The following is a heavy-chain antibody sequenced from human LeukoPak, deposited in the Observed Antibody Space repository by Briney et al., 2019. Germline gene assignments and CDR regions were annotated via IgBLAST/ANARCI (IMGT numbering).Heavy chain of an antibody. CDR1: GFTFSDYY. CDR3: ARDRGFGQLDIDY. V-gene: IGHV3-11*01. J-gene: IGHJ4*02. D-gene: IGHD3-10*01. CDR2: ISSSGSTI. Sequence: PGGSLRLSCAASGFTFSDYYMSWIRQAPGKGLEWVSYISSSGSTIYYADSVKGRFTISGDNARNSLYLQMNSLRAEDTAVYYCARDRGFGQLDIDYWGQGTLVTVSS.